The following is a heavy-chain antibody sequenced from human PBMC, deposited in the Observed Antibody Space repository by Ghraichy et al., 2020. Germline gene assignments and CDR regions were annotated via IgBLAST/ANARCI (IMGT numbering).Heavy chain of an antibody. J-gene: IGHJ4*02. CDR2: INSDGRGT. CDR1: GFSFNNYW. D-gene: IGHD2-15*01. V-gene: IGHV3-74*01. Sequence: GGSLRLSSEASGFSFNNYWIHWVRQAPGKGLVWVSRINSDGRGTIYADSVKGRFTISRDNARNTLYLQMNSLRAEDTAVYYCAREYCRGGRCFFGTGGSHFDYWGQGTLVTVSS. CDR3: AREYCRGGRCFFGTGGSHFDY.